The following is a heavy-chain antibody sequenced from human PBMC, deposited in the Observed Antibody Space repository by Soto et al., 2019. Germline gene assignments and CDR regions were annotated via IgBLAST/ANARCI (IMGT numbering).Heavy chain of an antibody. CDR3: ARGGHVVVVPAALDF. CDR2: VNPSGGHT. V-gene: IGHV1-46*01. Sequence: QVQLVQSGAEVKKPGASVKVSCKASGDTFTDYYIHWVRQAPGQGLEWMGTVNPSGGHTTYAQHFVGRSTMTRDTSTSTLYMELTSLTSEDTAAYYCARGGHVVVVPAALDFWGQGTLVTVSS. CDR1: GDTFTDYY. D-gene: IGHD2-21*02. J-gene: IGHJ4*02.